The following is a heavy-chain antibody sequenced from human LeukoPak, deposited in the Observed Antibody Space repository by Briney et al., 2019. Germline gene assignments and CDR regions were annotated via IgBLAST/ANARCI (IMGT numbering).Heavy chain of an antibody. D-gene: IGHD2-15*01. Sequence: GGSLRLSCAASGFTFSSYAMSWVRQAPGKGLEWVSAISGSGGSTYYADSVKGRFTIPRDNSKNTLYLQMNSLRAEDTAVYYCAKDTRDRTYYYYYMDVWGKGTTVTISS. CDR3: AKDTRDRTYYYYYMDV. CDR2: ISGSGGST. V-gene: IGHV3-23*01. J-gene: IGHJ6*03. CDR1: GFTFSSYA.